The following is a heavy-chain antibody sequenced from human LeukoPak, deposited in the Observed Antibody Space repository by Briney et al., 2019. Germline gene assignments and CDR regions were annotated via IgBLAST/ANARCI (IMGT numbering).Heavy chain of an antibody. CDR2: IKSDGSST. J-gene: IGHJ4*02. V-gene: IGHV3-74*01. D-gene: IGHD1-26*01. CDR3: ARSTYSGSSYDY. CDR1: GFTFSSYW. Sequence: GRSLRLSCAASGFTFSSYWMHWVRQVPGKGLVWVSRIKSDGSSTTYADSVKGRFTISRDNAKNTLYLQMSSLRAEDTAVYYCARSTYSGSSYDYWGQGTLVTVSS.